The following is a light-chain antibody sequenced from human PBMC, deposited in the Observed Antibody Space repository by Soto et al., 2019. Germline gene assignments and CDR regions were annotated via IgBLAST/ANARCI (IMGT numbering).Light chain of an antibody. CDR2: GAS. V-gene: IGKV3-20*01. Sequence: EIVLTQSPGTLSLSPGERATLSCRASQSVSSSYLAWYQQKPGQAPRLLIYGASSRATGIPDRFSGSGSGTDFTLTISRLEPEDFAVYYCQKYESSQTFGQGTKLEIK. CDR3: QKYESSQT. J-gene: IGKJ2*01. CDR1: QSVSSSY.